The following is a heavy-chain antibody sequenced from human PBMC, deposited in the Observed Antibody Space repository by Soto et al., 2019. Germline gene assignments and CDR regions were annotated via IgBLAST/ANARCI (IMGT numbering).Heavy chain of an antibody. CDR1: GVTFSDYA. J-gene: IGHJ4*02. CDR2: ISFDGSNE. D-gene: IGHD3-10*01. Sequence: HVQLVESGGGVVQPGRSLRLSCAVTGVTFSDYAMHWVRQAPGKGLEWVAVISFDGSNEYYADSVKGRFTISRDNIKNTLHLQMNSLRVEDTAVYYCAKALRGGRDYWGQGTLVTVSS. V-gene: IGHV3-30*18. CDR3: AKALRGGRDY.